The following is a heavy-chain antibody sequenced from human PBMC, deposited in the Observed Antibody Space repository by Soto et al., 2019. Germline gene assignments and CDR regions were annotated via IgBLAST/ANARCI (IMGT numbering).Heavy chain of an antibody. CDR1: GGSISSSSYY. J-gene: IGHJ4*02. V-gene: IGHV4-39*01. Sequence: QLPLQESGPGLVKPSETLSLTSTVSGGSISSSSYYWGWIRQPPGKGLEWIGSIYYSGSTYYNPSLKSRVTISVDTSKNQFSLKLSSVTAADTAVYYCARSKRVGAAARIDYWGQGTLVTVSS. CDR3: ARSKRVGAAARIDY. D-gene: IGHD6-13*01. CDR2: IYYSGST.